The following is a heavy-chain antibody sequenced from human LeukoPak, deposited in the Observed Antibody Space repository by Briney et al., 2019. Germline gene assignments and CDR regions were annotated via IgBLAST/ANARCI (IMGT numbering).Heavy chain of an antibody. V-gene: IGHV3-30*01. CDR1: GFTFSSYA. J-gene: IGHJ4*02. D-gene: IGHD2-15*01. CDR3: AGGYYIVF. Sequence: GGSLRLSCAASGFTFSSYAMHWVRQAPGKGLEWVAVISYDGRTKYYADSVRGRFTISRDNSKNTLYLQMNSLRADDSAVYLCAGGYYIVFWGQGTLVTVSS. CDR2: ISYDGRTK.